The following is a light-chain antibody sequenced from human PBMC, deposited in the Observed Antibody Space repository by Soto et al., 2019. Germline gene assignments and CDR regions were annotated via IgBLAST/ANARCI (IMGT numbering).Light chain of an antibody. CDR1: QGIGVN. V-gene: IGKV1-27*01. CDR3: QNYNSAPLT. Sequence: DIQMTQSPSSLSASLGDRVTITCRASQGIGVNLDWFQQKPGNAPKLLIYAASTLQSGVPSRFSGSGSGTDFTLTVSSLQPEDVATYYCQNYNSAPLTFGGGTRVEIK. CDR2: AAS. J-gene: IGKJ4*01.